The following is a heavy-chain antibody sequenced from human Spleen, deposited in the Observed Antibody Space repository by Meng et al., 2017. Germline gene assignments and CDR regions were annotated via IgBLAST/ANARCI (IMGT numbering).Heavy chain of an antibody. Sequence: QVPLPHSVPGLVDPSQPLPPPCAPPGDSFSRNSAAWNWIRQSPSRGLEWLGRTYYRSKWYNDYAVSVKSQITINPDTSKNQFSLQLNSVTPEDTVVYYCARVWLPLDYWGQGTLVTVSS. D-gene: IGHD5-18*01. CDR1: GDSFSRNSAA. CDR2: TYYRSKWYN. J-gene: IGHJ4*02. CDR3: ARVWLPLDY. V-gene: IGHV6-1*02.